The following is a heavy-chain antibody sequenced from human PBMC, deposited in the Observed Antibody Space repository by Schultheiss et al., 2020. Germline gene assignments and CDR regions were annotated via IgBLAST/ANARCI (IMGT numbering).Heavy chain of an antibody. Sequence: SETLSLTCTVSGGSISSSSYYWSWIRQPPGKGLEWIGEINHSGSTNYNPSLKSRVTISVDTSKNQFSLKLSSVTAADTAVYYCARGTYDSSGYYHFDYWGQGTLVTVSS. CDR1: GGSISSSSYY. V-gene: IGHV4-39*07. D-gene: IGHD3-22*01. CDR3: ARGTYDSSGYYHFDY. J-gene: IGHJ4*02. CDR2: INHSGST.